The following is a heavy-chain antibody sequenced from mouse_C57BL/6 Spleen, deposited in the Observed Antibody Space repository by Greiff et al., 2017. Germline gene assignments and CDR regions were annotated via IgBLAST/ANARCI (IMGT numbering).Heavy chain of an antibody. Sequence: VQLQQSGAELVRPGASVTLSCKASGYTFTDYEMHWVKQTPVHGLEWIGAIDPETGGTAYNQKFKGKAILTADKSSSTAYMELRSLTSEDSAVYYWTRKGLSVVADWDFDVWGTGTTVTVSS. D-gene: IGHD1-1*01. CDR1: GYTFTDYE. J-gene: IGHJ1*03. CDR3: TRKGLSVVADWDFDV. CDR2: IDPETGGT. V-gene: IGHV1-15*01.